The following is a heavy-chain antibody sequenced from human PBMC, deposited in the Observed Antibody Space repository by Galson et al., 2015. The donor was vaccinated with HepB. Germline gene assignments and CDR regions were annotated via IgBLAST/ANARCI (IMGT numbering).Heavy chain of an antibody. V-gene: IGHV3-21*01. CDR1: GFTFSSYV. J-gene: IGHJ3*02. Sequence: SLRLSCAASGFTFSSYVMIWVRQAPGKGLEWVSSISSSSSFIYYADSVKGRFTISRDSAKNSLYLQMNSLRAEDTAVYYCARLYGSGWDAFDIWGQGTMVTVSS. CDR3: ARLYGSGWDAFDI. CDR2: ISSSSSFI. D-gene: IGHD6-19*01.